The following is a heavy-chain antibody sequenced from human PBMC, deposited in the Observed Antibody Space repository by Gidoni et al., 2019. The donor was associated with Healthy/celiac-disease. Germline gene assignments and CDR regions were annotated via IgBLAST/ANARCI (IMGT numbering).Heavy chain of an antibody. V-gene: IGHV3-23*01. D-gene: IGHD1-7*01. J-gene: IGHJ4*02. Sequence: EVQLLESGGGLVQPGGSLRLSCAASGFTFRSYSMSWVRQAPGKGLEWVSAISGSGGSTYYADSVKGRFTISRDNSKNTLYLQMNSLRAEDTAVYYCAKDRVNWNYLDLGYWGQGTLVTVSS. CDR1: GFTFRSYS. CDR3: AKDRVNWNYLDLGY. CDR2: ISGSGGST.